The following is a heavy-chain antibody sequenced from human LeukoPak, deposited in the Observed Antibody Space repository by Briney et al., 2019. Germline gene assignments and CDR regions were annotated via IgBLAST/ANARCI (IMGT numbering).Heavy chain of an antibody. V-gene: IGHV3-74*01. CDR1: GFTFSSYW. CDR3: AAEWELLDPDDY. D-gene: IGHD1-26*01. J-gene: IGHJ4*02. Sequence: SGGSLRLSCAASGFTFSSYWMHWVRQAPGKGLVWVSRINSDGSSTSYADSVKGRFTISRDNAKNSLYLQMNSLRAEDTAVYYCAAEWELLDPDDYWGQGTLVTVSS. CDR2: INSDGSST.